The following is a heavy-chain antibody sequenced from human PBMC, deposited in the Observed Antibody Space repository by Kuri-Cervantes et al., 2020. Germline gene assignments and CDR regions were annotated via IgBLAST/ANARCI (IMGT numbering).Heavy chain of an antibody. CDR2: INPDSGGT. CDR1: GYIFTGYY. J-gene: IGHJ5*02. D-gene: IGHD6-13*01. Sequence: ASVKVSCKASGYIFTGYYIHWVRQAPGQGLEWMGWINPDSGGTGYAQKFQGRVTMTRNTSISTAYMELSSLRSEDTAVYYCARGGIAAAEDVDWFDPWGQGTLVTVSS. V-gene: IGHV1-8*02. CDR3: ARGGIAAAEDVDWFDP.